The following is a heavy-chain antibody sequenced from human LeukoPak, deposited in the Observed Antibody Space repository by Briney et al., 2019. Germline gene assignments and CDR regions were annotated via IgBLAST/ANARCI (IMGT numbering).Heavy chain of an antibody. Sequence: SETLSLTCTVSGSSISSYYWSWIRQPPGKGLEWIGYIYYSGSTNYNPSLKSRVTISVDTSKNQFSLKLSSVTAADTAVYYCARGWGYDSSGYYPNYYYGMDVWGQGTTVTVSS. CDR3: ARGWGYDSSGYYPNYYYGMDV. J-gene: IGHJ6*02. V-gene: IGHV4-59*01. CDR1: GSSISSYY. D-gene: IGHD3-22*01. CDR2: IYYSGST.